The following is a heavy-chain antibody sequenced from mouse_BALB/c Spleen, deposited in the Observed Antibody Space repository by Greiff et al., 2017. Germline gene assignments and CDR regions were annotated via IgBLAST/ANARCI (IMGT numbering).Heavy chain of an antibody. Sequence: EVKLMESGGGLVQPGGSLRLSCATSGFTFTDYYMSWVRQPPGKALEWLGFIRNKANGYTTEYSASVKGRFTISRDNSQSILYLQMNTLRAEDSATYYCARESYYSSYAMDYWGQGTSVTVSS. D-gene: IGHD2-5*01. CDR1: GFTFTDYY. J-gene: IGHJ4*01. CDR2: IRNKANGYTT. CDR3: ARESYYSSYAMDY. V-gene: IGHV7-3*02.